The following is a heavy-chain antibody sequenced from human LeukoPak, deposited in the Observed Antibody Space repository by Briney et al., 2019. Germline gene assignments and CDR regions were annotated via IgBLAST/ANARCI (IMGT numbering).Heavy chain of an antibody. V-gene: IGHV4-59*08. CDR3: ARQGSSSRFDY. D-gene: IGHD6-6*01. CDR1: GGSISSYY. Sequence: SETLSLTCTVSGGSISSYYWSWIRQPPGKGLEWIGYIYYSGSTNYNPSLKSRVTISVDTSKNQFSLKLSSVTAADTAVYYCARQGSSSRFDYWGQGTLVTVSS. J-gene: IGHJ4*02. CDR2: IYYSGST.